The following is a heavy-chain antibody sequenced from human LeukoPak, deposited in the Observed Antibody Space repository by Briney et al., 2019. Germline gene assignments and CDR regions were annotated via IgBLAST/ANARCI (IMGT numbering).Heavy chain of an antibody. CDR3: ARASRYCRSTSCSDAGYFDY. V-gene: IGHV3-23*01. CDR1: GFTFSSYA. J-gene: IGHJ4*02. CDR2: ISGSSGST. D-gene: IGHD2-2*01. Sequence: GGSLRLXCAASGFTFSSYAMSWVRQAPGKGLEWVSAISGSSGSTYYADSVKGRFTISRDNSKNTLYLQMNSLRAEDTAVYYCARASRYCRSTSCSDAGYFDYWGQGTLVTVSS.